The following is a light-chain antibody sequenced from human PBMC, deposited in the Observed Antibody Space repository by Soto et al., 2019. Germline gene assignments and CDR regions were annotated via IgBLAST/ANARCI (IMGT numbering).Light chain of an antibody. CDR2: DVT. CDR1: SSDVGAYNY. V-gene: IGLV2-11*01. Sequence: QAVVTQPRSVSGSPGQSVTISCTGTSSDVGAYNYVSWYQHHPGKAPKLVIYDVTKRPSGVPVRFAGSKSGNTASLTISGLQAEDEADYYCCSYAGSSLWVFGGGTKLTVL. CDR3: CSYAGSSLWV. J-gene: IGLJ3*02.